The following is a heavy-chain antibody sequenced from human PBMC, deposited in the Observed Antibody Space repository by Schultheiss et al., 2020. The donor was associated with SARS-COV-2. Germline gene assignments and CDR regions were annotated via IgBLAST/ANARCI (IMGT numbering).Heavy chain of an antibody. CDR1: GYTFTSYG. D-gene: IGHD2-15*01. CDR2: IIPIFGTA. J-gene: IGHJ3*02. Sequence: SVKVSCKASGYTFTSYGISWVRQAPGQGLEWMGGIIPIFGTANYAQKFQERVTITRDMSTSTAYMELSSLRSEDTAVYYCAAYCSGGSCYPDHDAFDIWGQGTMVTVSS. CDR3: AAYCSGGSCYPDHDAFDI. V-gene: IGHV1-69*05.